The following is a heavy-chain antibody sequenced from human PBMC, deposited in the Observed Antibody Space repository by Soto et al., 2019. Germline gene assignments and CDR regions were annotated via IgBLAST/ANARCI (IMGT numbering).Heavy chain of an antibody. CDR3: AIDLILWSGSDWPDAFDI. V-gene: IGHV3-23*01. D-gene: IGHD3-3*01. CDR2: ISGSGGST. J-gene: IGHJ3*02. CDR1: GFTFSSYA. Sequence: GGSLRLSCAASGFTFSSYAMSWVRQAPGKGLEWVSAISGSGGSTYYADSVKGRFTISRDNSKNTLYLQMNSLRAEDTAVYYCAIDLILWSGSDWPDAFDIWGQGTMVTVSS.